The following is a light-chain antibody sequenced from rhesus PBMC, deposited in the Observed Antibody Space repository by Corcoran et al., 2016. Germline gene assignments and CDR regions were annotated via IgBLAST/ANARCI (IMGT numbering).Light chain of an antibody. CDR2: NAS. V-gene: IGKV1-74*01. Sequence: DIQMTQSPSSLSASVGDRVTITCWASENVNNYLNWYQQKPGKAPKLLIYNASTLQSGVPSRFRGSGSWTDYTFTISSLQPEDVATYYCQHGYGTPLTFGGGTKVEIK. CDR3: QHGYGTPLT. J-gene: IGKJ4*01. CDR1: ENVNNY.